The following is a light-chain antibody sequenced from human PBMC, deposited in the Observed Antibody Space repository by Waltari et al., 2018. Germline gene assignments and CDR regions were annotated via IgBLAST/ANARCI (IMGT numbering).Light chain of an antibody. V-gene: IGKV1-39*01. CDR1: QSVRNY. J-gene: IGKJ2*01. Sequence: DIQMTQSPPSLSASVGDTVTMTCRASQSVRNYLTWFQQKPGEAPKLLIHAASSLGFGVPSRFSGSGSETDFTLTIAGLQREDVGTYYCQRTYTVPRSFGQGTKVE. CDR2: AAS. CDR3: QRTYTVPRS.